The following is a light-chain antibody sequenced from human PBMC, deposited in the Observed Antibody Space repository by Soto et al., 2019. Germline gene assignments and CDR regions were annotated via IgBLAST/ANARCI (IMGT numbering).Light chain of an antibody. CDR3: LQHNSHPPT. V-gene: IGKV3D-20*02. CDR1: QSVSNDF. J-gene: IGKJ1*01. Sequence: VLPQSPVILSIYPVDGSTLSCRSSQSVSNDFLAWYQQKPGQAPRLLIYGASTRATDVPDRFSGSGSGTEFTLTISSLQPEDFATYYCLQHNSHPPTFGQGTMVDI. CDR2: GAS.